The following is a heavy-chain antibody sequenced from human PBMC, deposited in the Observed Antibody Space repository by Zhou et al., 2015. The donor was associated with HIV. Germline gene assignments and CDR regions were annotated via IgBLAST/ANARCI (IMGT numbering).Heavy chain of an antibody. D-gene: IGHD3-10*01. V-gene: IGHV3-30*03. CDR3: ARAQVPGFGLDF. J-gene: IGHJ4*02. CDR2: ISYDGEIK. CDR1: GFIFSRFG. Sequence: QVHLVESGGGVVQPGRSLRLSCAASGFIFSRFGMQWVRQAPVKGLEWVAFISYDGEIKYYGDSVKGRITISRDNSKNTVDLQMNSLRAEDTATYYCARAQVPGFGLDFWGQGTLVTVSS.